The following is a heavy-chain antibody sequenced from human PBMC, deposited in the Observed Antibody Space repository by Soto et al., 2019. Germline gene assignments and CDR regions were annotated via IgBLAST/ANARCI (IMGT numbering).Heavy chain of an antibody. V-gene: IGHV4-31*03. CDR3: ARCTTRDYSTDF. D-gene: IGHD2-15*01. CDR1: GDSFGSGSYY. Sequence: SLTCTVSGDSFGSGSYYWCWLRQHPGKGLEWIGYIYTSRTTYYNPSLRSRVTISGDTSKNQFSLKLNSVTAADTAVYYCARCTTRDYSTDFWGQGTLVTVSS. J-gene: IGHJ4*02. CDR2: IYTSRTT.